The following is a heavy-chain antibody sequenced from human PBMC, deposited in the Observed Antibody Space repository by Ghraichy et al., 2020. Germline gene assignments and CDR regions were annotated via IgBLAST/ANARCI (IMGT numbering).Heavy chain of an antibody. Sequence: RSLRLSCAASGFTFSSYGMHWVRQAPGKGLEWVAVISYDGSNKYYADSVKGRFTISRDNSKNTLYLQMNSLRAEDTAVYYCAKDRIYSSGWYYFDYWGQGTLVTVSS. J-gene: IGHJ4*02. CDR3: AKDRIYSSGWYYFDY. CDR1: GFTFSSYG. CDR2: ISYDGSNK. D-gene: IGHD6-19*01. V-gene: IGHV3-30*18.